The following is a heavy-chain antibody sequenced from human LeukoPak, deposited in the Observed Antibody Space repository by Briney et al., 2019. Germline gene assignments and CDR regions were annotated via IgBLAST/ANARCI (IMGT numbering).Heavy chain of an antibody. CDR3: ARGRVNWNYERRDYYYYMDV. CDR2: IIPIFDTA. V-gene: IGHV1-69*05. J-gene: IGHJ6*03. CDR1: GGTFSSYA. Sequence: SVKVSCKASGGTFSSYAISWVRQAPGQGLEWMGGIIPIFDTANYAQKFQGRVTITTDESTSTAYMELSSLRSEDTAVYYCARGRVNWNYERRDYYYYMDVWGKGTTVTVSS. D-gene: IGHD1-7*01.